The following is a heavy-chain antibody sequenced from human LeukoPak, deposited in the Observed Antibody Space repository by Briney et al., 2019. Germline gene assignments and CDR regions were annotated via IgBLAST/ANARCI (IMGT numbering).Heavy chain of an antibody. J-gene: IGHJ5*02. CDR3: ARDLGSSATSTNWFDP. V-gene: IGHV1-18*01. CDR2: ISAYNGNT. Sequence: ASVKVSCKSSGYTFTSYGISWVRQAPGQGLEWMGWISAYNGNTNYAQKLQGRVTMTTDTSTSTAYMELRSLRSDDAAVYYCARDLGSSATSTNWFDPWGQGTLVTVSS. CDR1: GYTFTSYG. D-gene: IGHD6-6*01.